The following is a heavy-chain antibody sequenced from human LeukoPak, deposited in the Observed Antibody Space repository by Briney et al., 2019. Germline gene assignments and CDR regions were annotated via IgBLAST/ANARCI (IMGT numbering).Heavy chain of an antibody. CDR2: IYSGGHI. CDR3: ARDHDSSSCPYFDY. J-gene: IGHJ4*02. D-gene: IGHD6-13*01. Sequence: PGGSPRLSCAASGFSVSSNYMSWVRQTPGKGLEWVSGIYSGGHIYYADSVKGRFTISRDNAKNSLYLQMNSLRAEDTAVYYCARDHDSSSCPYFDYWGQGTLVTVSS. V-gene: IGHV3-53*01. CDR1: GFSVSSNY.